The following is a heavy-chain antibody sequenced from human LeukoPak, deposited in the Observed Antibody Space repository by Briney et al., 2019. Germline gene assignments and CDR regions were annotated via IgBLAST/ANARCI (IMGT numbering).Heavy chain of an antibody. CDR1: GGSFSGYY. J-gene: IGHJ4*02. V-gene: IGHV4-34*01. CDR2: INHSGST. CDR3: ARGGYYDSSGYPLDY. Sequence: PSETLSLTCAVNGGSFSGYYWSWIRQPPGKGLQWIGEINHSGSTNYNPSLKSRVTISVDTSKNQFSLKLSSVTAADTAVYYCARGGYYDSSGYPLDYWGQGTLVTVSS. D-gene: IGHD3-22*01.